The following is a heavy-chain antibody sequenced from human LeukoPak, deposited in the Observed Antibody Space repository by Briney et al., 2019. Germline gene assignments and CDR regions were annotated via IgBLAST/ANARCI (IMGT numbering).Heavy chain of an antibody. CDR3: ARRLNNNGWAPPIDN. Sequence: GESLSISCQGFGYSFTSHWIGWVRQTPGEGLGWVGIIHPLDSDTKYSPSFQAQITISADKSTAYLPWTSLTASDTAIYTCARRLNNNGWAPPIDNCGQATLVTVSS. CDR2: IHPLDSDT. J-gene: IGHJ4*02. D-gene: IGHD6-25*01. CDR1: GYSFTSHW. V-gene: IGHV5-51*01.